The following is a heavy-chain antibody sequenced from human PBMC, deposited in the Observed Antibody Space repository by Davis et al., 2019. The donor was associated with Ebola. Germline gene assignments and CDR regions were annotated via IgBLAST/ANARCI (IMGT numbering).Heavy chain of an antibody. J-gene: IGHJ4*02. CDR3: ARDGMGDYVLDY. V-gene: IGHV1-18*01. D-gene: IGHD4-17*01. CDR1: GYTFTTYG. Sequence: ASVKVSCKASGYTFTTYGISWVRQAPGQGLEWMGWISAYYGTTNYAQTLQGRVTMTTDTSTSTAYMELRSLRSDDTAVYYCARDGMGDYVLDYWGQGTLVTVSS. CDR2: ISAYYGTT.